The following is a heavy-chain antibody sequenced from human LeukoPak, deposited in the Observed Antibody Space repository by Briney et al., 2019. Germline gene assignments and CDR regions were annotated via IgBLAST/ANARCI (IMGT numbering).Heavy chain of an antibody. Sequence: SETLSLTCAVYGGSFSGYYWSWIRRPPGKGLEWIGEINHSGSTNYNPSLKSRVTISVDTSKNQFSLKLSSVTAADTAVYYCAREGLHFYDSSGYYFDYWGQGTLVTVSS. CDR3: AREGLHFYDSSGYYFDY. V-gene: IGHV4-34*01. CDR1: GGSFSGYY. D-gene: IGHD3-22*01. J-gene: IGHJ4*02. CDR2: INHSGST.